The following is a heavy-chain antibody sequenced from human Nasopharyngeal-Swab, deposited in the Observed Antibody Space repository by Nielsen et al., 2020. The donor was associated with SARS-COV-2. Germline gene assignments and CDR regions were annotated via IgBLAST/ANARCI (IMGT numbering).Heavy chain of an antibody. J-gene: IGHJ4*02. CDR3: TRPMFIDYYGSGSPGY. D-gene: IGHD3-10*01. V-gene: IGHV3-33*01. CDR1: GFTFSSYG. CDR2: IWYDGSNK. Sequence: GESLKISCAASGFTFSSYGMHWVRQAPGKGLEWVAVIWYDGSNKYYADSVKGRFTISRDDSKSIAYLQMNSLKTEDTAVYYCTRPMFIDYYGSGSPGYWGQGTLVTVSS.